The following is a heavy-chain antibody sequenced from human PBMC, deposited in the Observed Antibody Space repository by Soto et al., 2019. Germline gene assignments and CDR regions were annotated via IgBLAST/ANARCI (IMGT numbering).Heavy chain of an antibody. CDR1: GFTFSSYA. J-gene: IGHJ4*02. CDR3: ARWNWLLDY. CDR2: ISYDGSNK. Sequence: GESLKISCAASGFTFSSYAMHWVRQAPGKGLEWVAVISYDGSNKYYADSVKGRFTISRDNSKNTLYLQMNSLRAEDTAVYYCARWNWLLDYWGQGTLVTVSS. D-gene: IGHD3-22*01. V-gene: IGHV3-30-3*01.